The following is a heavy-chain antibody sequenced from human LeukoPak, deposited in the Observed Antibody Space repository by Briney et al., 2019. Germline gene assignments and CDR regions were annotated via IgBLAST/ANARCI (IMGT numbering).Heavy chain of an antibody. CDR2: INEDGGEE. Sequence: GGSLRLSCVGSGFIFSAYWMAWVRQAPGKGPEWVANINEDGGEERYVDSVRGRFTISRDNTKNSLSLQMNSLRDEDTAVYYCARGARYFDYWGQGTLVTVSS. V-gene: IGHV3-7*01. J-gene: IGHJ4*02. CDR3: ARGARYFDY. CDR1: GFIFSAYW.